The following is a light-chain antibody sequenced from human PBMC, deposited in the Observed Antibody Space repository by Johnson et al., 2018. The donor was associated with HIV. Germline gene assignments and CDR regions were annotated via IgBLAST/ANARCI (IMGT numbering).Light chain of an antibody. V-gene: IGLV1-51*01. Sequence: QSVLTQPPSVSAAPGQKVTISCSGSSSNIENNYVSWYQQLPGTAPKLLIYDNNKRPSGIPHRFSGSKSGTSATLGITGLKPGDEAGYYCGTGDSSLNAGLYVGAGTRVTV. CDR1: SSNIENNY. J-gene: IGLJ1*01. CDR2: DNN. CDR3: GTGDSSLNAGLY.